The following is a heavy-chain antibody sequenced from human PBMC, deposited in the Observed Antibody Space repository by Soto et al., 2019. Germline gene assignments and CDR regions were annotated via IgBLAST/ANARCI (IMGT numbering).Heavy chain of an antibody. CDR3: AKVRGYDILTGPPLDY. J-gene: IGHJ4*02. D-gene: IGHD3-9*01. V-gene: IGHV3-23*01. CDR1: GFTFSSYA. Sequence: GGSLRLSCAASGFTFSSYAMSWVRQAPGKGLEWVSAISGSGGSTYYADSVKGRFTISRDNSKNTLYLQMNSLRAEDTAVYYCAKVRGYDILTGPPLDYWGQGTLVTVSS. CDR2: ISGSGGST.